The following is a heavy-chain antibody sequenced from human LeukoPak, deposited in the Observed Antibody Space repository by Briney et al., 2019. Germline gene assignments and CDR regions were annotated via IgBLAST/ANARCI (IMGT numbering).Heavy chain of an antibody. CDR1: GVSLSSFY. D-gene: IGHD3-10*01. J-gene: IGHJ4*02. CDR3: AREANYYGSGSYFEGTFDY. Sequence: PSETLSLTRAVSGVSLSSFYWGWIRQTPREGLEWDWFIYFRGTTNYNPSLKSRVTISIDTSKNEFSLRLTSVTAADTAVYYCAREANYYGSGSYFEGTFDYWGQGSLVTVSS. CDR2: IYFRGTT. V-gene: IGHV4-59*01.